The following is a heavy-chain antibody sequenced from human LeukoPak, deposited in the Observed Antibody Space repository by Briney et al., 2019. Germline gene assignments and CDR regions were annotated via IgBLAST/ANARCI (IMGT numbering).Heavy chain of an antibody. CDR1: GGSFSGYY. D-gene: IGHD3-10*01. Sequence: SETLSLTCAVSGGSFSGYYWSWIRQPPGKGLEWIGEVNHSGSTNYNPSLKSRVIISVDTSKNQFSLKLSSVTAADTAVYYCARDYGSGSPLDYWGQGTLVTVSS. CDR2: VNHSGST. J-gene: IGHJ4*02. CDR3: ARDYGSGSPLDY. V-gene: IGHV4-34*01.